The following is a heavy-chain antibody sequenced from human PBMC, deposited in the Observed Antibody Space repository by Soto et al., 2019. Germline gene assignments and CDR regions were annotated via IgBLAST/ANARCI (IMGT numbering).Heavy chain of an antibody. CDR3: AKEGTAQLAYYYGMDV. J-gene: IGHJ6*02. D-gene: IGHD6-13*01. V-gene: IGHV3-23*01. Sequence: GGSLRLSCAASGFTFSSYAMSWVRQAPGKGLEWVSAISGSGGSTYYADSVKGRFTISKDNSKNTLYLQMNSLRAEDTAVYDCAKEGTAQLAYYYGMDVWGQGTTVTVSS. CDR1: GFTFSSYA. CDR2: ISGSGGST.